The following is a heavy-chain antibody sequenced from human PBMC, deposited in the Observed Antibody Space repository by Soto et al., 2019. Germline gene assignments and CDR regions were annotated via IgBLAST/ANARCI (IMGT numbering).Heavy chain of an antibody. V-gene: IGHV3-11*01. CDR3: AREARTIEVDGELEY. CDR2: ISSSGSTI. Sequence: GVSLRLSCSSSVFTFIDDDISLILQAPINGLEWVSYISSSGSTIYYADSVKCRFTISRDNAKNSLYLQMNSLRAEDTAVYYCAREARTIEVDGELEYWGKRNMVNVSS. CDR1: VFTFIDDD. D-gene: IGHD6-19*01. J-gene: IGHJ4*02.